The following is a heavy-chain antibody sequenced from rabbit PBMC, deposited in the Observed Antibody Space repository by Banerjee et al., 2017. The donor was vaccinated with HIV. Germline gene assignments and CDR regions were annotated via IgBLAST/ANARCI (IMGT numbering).Heavy chain of an antibody. CDR3: ARDRFYAGYAAYGYVSYGMDL. CDR1: GFSFSSSYY. CDR2: IGTGSDDNT. Sequence: QEQLVESGGGLVQPEGSLTLTCTASGFSFSSSYYMCWVRQAPGKGLEWIASIGTGSDDNTYYASWAKGRFTISKTSSTTVTLQMTSLTAADTATYFCARDRFYAGYAAYGYVSYGMDLWGPGTLVTVS. J-gene: IGHJ6*01. V-gene: IGHV1S45*01. D-gene: IGHD6-1*01.